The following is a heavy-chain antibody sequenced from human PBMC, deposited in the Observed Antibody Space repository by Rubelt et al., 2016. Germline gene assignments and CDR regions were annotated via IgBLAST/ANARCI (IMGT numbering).Heavy chain of an antibody. Sequence: EVQLVQSGAEVKKPGESLKISCKGSGYTFTTYWIGWVRQMPGKGLEWMGLIYPGDSDTRYSRSCQGQGTSSADKSISTAYLQGSSLKASDTAMYYCARLFGGTNYNYFQHWGQGTLVTVSS. CDR3: ARLFGGTNYNYFQH. CDR1: GYTFTTYW. CDR2: IYPGDSDT. V-gene: IGHV5-51*01. J-gene: IGHJ1*01. D-gene: IGHD1-26*01.